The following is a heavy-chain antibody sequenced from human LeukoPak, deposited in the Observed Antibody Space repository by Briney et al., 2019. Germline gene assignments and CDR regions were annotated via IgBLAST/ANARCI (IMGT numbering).Heavy chain of an antibody. CDR1: GGSFSGYY. V-gene: IGHV4-34*01. CDR2: INHSGST. J-gene: IGHJ4*02. CDR3: ARVIVVVPAAMQNSDY. D-gene: IGHD2-2*01. Sequence: SETLSLTCAVYGGSFSGYYWSWIRQPPGKGLEWIGEINHSGSTNYNPSLKSRVTISVDTSKNQFSLKLSSVTAADTAVYYCARVIVVVPAAMQNSDYWGQGTLVTVSS.